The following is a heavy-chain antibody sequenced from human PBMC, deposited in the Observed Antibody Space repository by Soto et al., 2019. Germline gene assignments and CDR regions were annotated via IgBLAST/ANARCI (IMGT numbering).Heavy chain of an antibody. Sequence: QVQLQQSGPGRVKPSQTLSLICAISGARVLSNSAGWNWIRQSPSRGLECRERTYYRSKWSNDYALSVKSRITINPDTSKNQFSLQLNSVSPEDTAVYYCARDSFHYSGSGSFFDYWGQGMLVTVSS. CDR3: ARDSFHYSGSGSFFDY. J-gene: IGHJ4*02. V-gene: IGHV6-1*01. D-gene: IGHD3-10*01. CDR2: TYYRSKWSN. CDR1: GARVLSNSAG.